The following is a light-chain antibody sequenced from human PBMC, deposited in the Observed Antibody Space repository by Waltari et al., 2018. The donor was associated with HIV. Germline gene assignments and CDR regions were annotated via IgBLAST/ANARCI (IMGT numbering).Light chain of an antibody. CDR2: NDN. CDR1: RSHIGTNG. V-gene: IGLV1-44*01. J-gene: IGLJ3*02. CDR3: AAWDDSLRGWV. Sequence: QSLLTQPPSASGTPGQRVTISCSGSRSHIGTNGINWYHHRPGTAPKLLIYNDNQRPSGVPDRFSGSKSGTSASLAISGLQSEDEADYYCAAWDDSLRGWVFGRGTKLDVL.